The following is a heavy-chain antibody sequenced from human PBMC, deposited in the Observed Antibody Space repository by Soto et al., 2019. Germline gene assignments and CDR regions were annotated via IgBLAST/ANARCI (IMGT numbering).Heavy chain of an antibody. CDR3: AKGEYYYDGSAYYPFDY. CDR2: ISGSGGTT. Sequence: GGSLRLSCAASGFTFSSLAMSWVRQAPGKGLEWVSAISGSGGTTYYADSVKGRFTISRDNPKNSLYLQMNSLRAEDTAFYFCAKGEYYYDGSAYYPFDYWGQGTLVTVSS. CDR1: GFTFSSLA. D-gene: IGHD3-22*01. J-gene: IGHJ4*02. V-gene: IGHV3-23*01.